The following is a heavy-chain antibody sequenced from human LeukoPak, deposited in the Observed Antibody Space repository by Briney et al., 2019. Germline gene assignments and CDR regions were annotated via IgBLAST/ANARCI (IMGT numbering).Heavy chain of an antibody. CDR1: GYSFIRYW. J-gene: IGHJ5*02. D-gene: IGHD4-11*01. CDR2: INPGDSDT. V-gene: IGHV5-51*01. CDR3: ARLTTEYSWFDP. Sequence: GESLKISCKGAGYSFIRYWIGWVRQMPGKGLEWMGIINPGDSDTRYSPSFQGQVTISADKSISTAYPQWSSLKASDSAMYYCARLTTEYSWFDPWGQGTLVTVFS.